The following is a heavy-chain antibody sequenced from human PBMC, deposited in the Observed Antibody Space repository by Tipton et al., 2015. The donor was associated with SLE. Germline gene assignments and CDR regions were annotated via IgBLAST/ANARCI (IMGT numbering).Heavy chain of an antibody. V-gene: IGHV4-38-2*02. J-gene: IGHJ4*02. CDR3: ARYIVVVRYFDF. CDR1: GYSISSDYY. D-gene: IGHD2-21*01. Sequence: TLSLTCTVSGYSISSDYYWGWIRQPPGKGLEWIGSVYHSGSTYYNPSLKSRITISVDTPKNQFSLKLNSVTAADTAVYYWARYIVVVRYFDFWGQGALVSVSS. CDR2: VYHSGST.